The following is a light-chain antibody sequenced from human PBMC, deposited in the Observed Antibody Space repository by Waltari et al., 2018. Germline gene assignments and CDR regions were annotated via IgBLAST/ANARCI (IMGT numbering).Light chain of an antibody. CDR1: SSYVGGYNY. CDR3: SSYTSSSTYV. V-gene: IGLV2-14*01. Sequence: QSALTQPASVSGSPGQSITISCPGTSSYVGGYNYLSWYQQHPGKAPNLMIYDVSKRPSGVSNRFSGSKSGNTASLTISGLQAEDEADYYCSSYTSSSTYVFGTGTKVTVL. CDR2: DVS. J-gene: IGLJ1*01.